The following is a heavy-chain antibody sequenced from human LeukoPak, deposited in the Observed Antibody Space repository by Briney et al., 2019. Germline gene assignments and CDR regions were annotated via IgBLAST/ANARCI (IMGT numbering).Heavy chain of an antibody. V-gene: IGHV4-4*09. Sequence: PSETLSLTYTVAGASIRFYYRSWTRQHPGSRLEWPRYIFTSGSTSHNPSLKSRVTISVDTSKNQVSLKLSSVTAADTAVYYCARHQQQLVTGYDYWGQGTQVTVSS. CDR3: ARHQQQLVTGYDY. J-gene: IGHJ4*02. CDR2: IFTSGST. CDR1: GASIRFYY. D-gene: IGHD6-13*01.